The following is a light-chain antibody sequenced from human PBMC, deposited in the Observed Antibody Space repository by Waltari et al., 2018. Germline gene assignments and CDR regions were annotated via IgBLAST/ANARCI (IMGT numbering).Light chain of an antibody. V-gene: IGLV2-14*01. CDR3: NSYSTSSTFV. CDR1: NSDVGGYNF. J-gene: IGLJ1*01. CDR2: DVS. Sequence: QSALTQPVSVSGSPGQSITISCTGSNSDVGGYNFVSWYQQHPGKAPKLMIYDVSNRPSGFSNRFSGSKYGNTASLTISGLQPEDAADYYCNSYSTSSTFVFGTGTRVTVL.